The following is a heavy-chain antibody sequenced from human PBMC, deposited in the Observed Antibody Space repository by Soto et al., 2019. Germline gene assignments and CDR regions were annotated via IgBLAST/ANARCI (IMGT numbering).Heavy chain of an antibody. CDR1: GGSISSYY. V-gene: IGHV4-59*01. CDR3: ARAVDFWSGYDDAFDI. D-gene: IGHD3-3*01. CDR2: IYYSGST. J-gene: IGHJ3*02. Sequence: SETLSLTCTVSGGSISSYYWSWIRQPPGKGLEWIGYIYYSGSTNYNPSLKSRVTISVDTSKNQFSLKLSSVTAADTAVYYCARAVDFWSGYDDAFDIWGQGTMVTVS.